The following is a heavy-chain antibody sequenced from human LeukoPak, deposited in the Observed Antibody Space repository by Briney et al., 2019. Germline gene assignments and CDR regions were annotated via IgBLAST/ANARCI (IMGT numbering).Heavy chain of an antibody. CDR1: GGSISSYY. V-gene: IGHV4-4*07. J-gene: IGHJ5*02. CDR3: ARGRLGRFDP. D-gene: IGHD4-11*01. CDR2: IYYSGST. Sequence: SETLSLTCTVSGGSISSYYWSWIRQPAGKGLEWIGSIYYSGSTYYNPSLKSRVTISVDTSKNQFSLKLSSVTAADTAVYSCARGRLGRFDPWGQGTLVTVSS.